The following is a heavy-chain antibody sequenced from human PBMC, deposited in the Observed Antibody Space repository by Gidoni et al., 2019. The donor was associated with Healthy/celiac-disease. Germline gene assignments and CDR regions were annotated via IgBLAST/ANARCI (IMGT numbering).Heavy chain of an antibody. D-gene: IGHD1-1*01. V-gene: IGHV3-30*01. CDR2: ISYDGSNK. Sequence: QVQLVESGGGVVQPGRSLRLSCAASGFTFSSYAMHWVRQAPGKGLEWVAVISYDGSNKYYADSVKGRFTISRDNSKNTLYLQMNSLRAEDTAVYYRARDRGTTWWVFDFDYWGQGTLVTVSS. CDR3: ARDRGTTWWVFDFDY. J-gene: IGHJ4*02. CDR1: GFTFSSYA.